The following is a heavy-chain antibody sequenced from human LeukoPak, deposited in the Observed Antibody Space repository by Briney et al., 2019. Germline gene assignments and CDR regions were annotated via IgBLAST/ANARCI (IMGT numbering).Heavy chain of an antibody. CDR1: GDSVSSNSVT. D-gene: IGHD2-2*01. CDR3: ARRLTQYDCFDP. CDR2: TYYRSTWYN. Sequence: SQTLSLTCAISGDSVSSNSVTWNWIRQSPSRGLEWLGRTYYRSTWYNDYAVSERGRITVNPDTSKNQFSLHLNSVTPEDTAVYYCARRLTQYDCFDPWGQGIMVTVSS. J-gene: IGHJ5*02. V-gene: IGHV6-1*01.